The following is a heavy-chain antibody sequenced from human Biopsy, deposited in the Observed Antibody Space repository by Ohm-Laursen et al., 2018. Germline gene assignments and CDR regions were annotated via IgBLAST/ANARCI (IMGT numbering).Heavy chain of an antibody. V-gene: IGHV3-21*01. CDR1: GFTFSGFS. CDR2: ISASGNHI. CDR3: ARDGEAKYCKHGVCPSDF. J-gene: IGHJ4*02. D-gene: IGHD2-8*01. Sequence: GSLRLSCAASGFTFSGFSMNWVRQAPGKGLEWVSSISASGNHIYYTDSVKGRFTVSRDNGKNSVYLQMNSLRVEDTAVYYCARDGEAKYCKHGVCPSDFWGPGTLVTVSS.